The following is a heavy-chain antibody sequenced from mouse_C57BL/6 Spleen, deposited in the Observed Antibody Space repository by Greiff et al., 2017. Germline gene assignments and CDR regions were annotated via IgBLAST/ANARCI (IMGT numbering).Heavy chain of an antibody. CDR2: IWSGGST. J-gene: IGHJ4*01. V-gene: IGHV2-2*01. D-gene: IGHD1-1*01. CDR3: ARNPYYYGGSSYALDF. CDR1: GFSLTSYG. Sequence: QVQLQQSGPGLVQPSQSLSITCTVSGFSLTSYGVHWVRQSPGKGLEWLGVIWSGGSTDYNAAFISRMSISKDNSKSQVFFKMNSLQADDTAIYYCARNPYYYGGSSYALDFWGQGTSVTVSS.